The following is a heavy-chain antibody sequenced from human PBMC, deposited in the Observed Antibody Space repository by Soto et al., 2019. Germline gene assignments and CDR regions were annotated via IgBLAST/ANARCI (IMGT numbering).Heavy chain of an antibody. CDR3: AKDSGPSSYSYGSFDY. CDR1: GFTFDDYA. V-gene: IGHV3-9*01. CDR2: ISWNSGSA. Sequence: EVQLVESGGGLVQPGRSLRLSCAASGFTFDDYAMHWVRQAPGKGLEWVSGISWNSGSADYADSVKGRFTISRDNAKNSLYLQMNSLRAEDTALYYCAKDSGPSSYSYGSFDYWGQGTLVTVSS. D-gene: IGHD5-18*01. J-gene: IGHJ4*02.